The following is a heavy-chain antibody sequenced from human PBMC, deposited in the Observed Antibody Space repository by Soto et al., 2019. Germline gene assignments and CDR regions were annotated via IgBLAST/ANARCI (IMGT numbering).Heavy chain of an antibody. J-gene: IGHJ6*02. CDR2: ACYDGTNK. D-gene: IGHD4-17*01. CDR3: AIDGISASQPYGDGFDV. Sequence: GGSLRLSCVASGFTFSNYAMHWVRQAPGKGLEWVAVACYDGTNKYYGCSVRGRFTVSRDNSNNTLYSQMNNQRSEDTAVYFWAIDGISASQPYGDGFDVWGQGTTVTVSS. CDR1: GFTFSNYA. V-gene: IGHV3-30-3*01.